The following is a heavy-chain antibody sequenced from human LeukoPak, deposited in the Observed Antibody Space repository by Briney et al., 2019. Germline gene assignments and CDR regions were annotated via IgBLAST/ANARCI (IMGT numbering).Heavy chain of an antibody. CDR2: IIPIFGTT. Sequence: GASVKVSCKASGGTFSSYAISWVRQAPGQGLEWMGGIIPIFGTTNYAQKFQGRVTITADESTSTAYMELSSLRSEDTAVYYCARDGSDSSSWSGDFDYWGQGTLVTVSS. J-gene: IGHJ4*02. CDR1: GGTFSSYA. CDR3: ARDGSDSSSWSGDFDY. D-gene: IGHD6-13*01. V-gene: IGHV1-69*13.